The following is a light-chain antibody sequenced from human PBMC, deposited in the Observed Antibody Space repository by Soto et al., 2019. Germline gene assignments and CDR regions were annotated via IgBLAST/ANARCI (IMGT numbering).Light chain of an antibody. CDR3: CSYTGGTTLV. CDR2: EVS. CDR1: SSDVGGYKY. J-gene: IGLJ2*01. V-gene: IGLV2-14*01. Sequence: QSALTQPDSVSGSPGQSSTISCTGSSSDVGGYKYVSWYQQHPGKAPKLMIFEVSNRPSGVSNRFSGSKSGNTASLTISGLQAEDEGDYYCCSYTGGTTLVCGGGTKVTVL.